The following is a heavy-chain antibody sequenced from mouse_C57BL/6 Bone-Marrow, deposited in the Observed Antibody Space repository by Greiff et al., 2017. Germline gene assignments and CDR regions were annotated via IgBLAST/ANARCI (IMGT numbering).Heavy chain of an antibody. V-gene: IGHV1-81*01. J-gene: IGHJ3*01. CDR1: GYTFTSYG. CDR3: ARGRRYDYDPSWFAY. D-gene: IGHD2-4*01. CDR2: IYPRSGNT. Sequence: QVQLQQSGAELARPGASVKLSCKASGYTFTSYGIRWVKQRTGQGLEWIGEIYPRSGNTYYNEKFKGKATLTADKSSSTAYLELRSLTSEDSAVYFGARGRRYDYDPSWFAYWGQGTLVTVSA.